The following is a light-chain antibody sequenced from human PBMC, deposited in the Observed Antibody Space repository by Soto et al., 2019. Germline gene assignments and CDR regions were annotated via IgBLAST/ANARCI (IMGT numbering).Light chain of an antibody. V-gene: IGLV1-51*01. J-gene: IGLJ2*01. CDR1: SSNIGNNY. CDR2: DNN. CDR3: GTWDSGLSAGRV. Sequence: QSVLTQPPSVSAAPGQKVTISCSGSSSNIGNNYVSWYQQLPGTAPKLLIYDNNKPPSGIPDRFSGSKSGTSATLGITGLQTGDEADYYCGTWDSGLSAGRVFGGGTKVTVL.